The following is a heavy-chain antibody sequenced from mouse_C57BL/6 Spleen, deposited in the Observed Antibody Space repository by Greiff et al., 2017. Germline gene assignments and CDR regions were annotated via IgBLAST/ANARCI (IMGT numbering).Heavy chain of an antibody. V-gene: IGHV1-61*01. J-gene: IGHJ4*01. CDR3: ARGGYYAMDY. CDR2: IYPSDSET. D-gene: IGHD1-1*02. CDR1: GYTFTSYW. Sequence: QVQLQQPGAELVRPGSSVKLSCKASGYTFTSYWMDWVKQRPGQGLEWIGNIYPSDSETHYNQKFKDKATLTVDKSSSTAYMQLSSLTSEDCAVYYCARGGYYAMDYWGQGTSVTVSS.